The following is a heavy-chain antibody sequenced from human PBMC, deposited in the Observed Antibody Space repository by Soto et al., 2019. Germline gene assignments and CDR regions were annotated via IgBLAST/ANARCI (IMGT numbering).Heavy chain of an antibody. J-gene: IGHJ5*02. Sequence: GASVKVSCKASGYTFTDYFIQWMRQAPGQGLEWVGWINPNNGATYYAQKFQGRVTLTRDTSITTSYMDLNRLTYDDTAVYFCAREFWNHRWFDPWGQGTLVTVSS. CDR1: GYTFTDYF. CDR2: INPNNGAT. V-gene: IGHV1-2*02. CDR3: AREFWNHRWFDP. D-gene: IGHD1-1*01.